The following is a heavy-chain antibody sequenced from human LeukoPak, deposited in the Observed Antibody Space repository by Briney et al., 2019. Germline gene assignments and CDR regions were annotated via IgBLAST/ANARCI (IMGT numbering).Heavy chain of an antibody. CDR1: GGSFSGYY. D-gene: IGHD3-3*01. Sequence: SETLSLTCAVYGGSFSGYYWSWIRQPPGKGLEWIGEINHSGSTNYNPSLKSRVTISVDTSKNQFSLKLSSVTAADTAVYYCARDADYDFWSGYSYYMDVWGKGTTVTVSS. J-gene: IGHJ6*03. CDR3: ARDADYDFWSGYSYYMDV. V-gene: IGHV4-34*01. CDR2: INHSGST.